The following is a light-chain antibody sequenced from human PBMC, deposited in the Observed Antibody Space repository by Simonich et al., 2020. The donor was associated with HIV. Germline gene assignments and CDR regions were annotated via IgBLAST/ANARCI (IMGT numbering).Light chain of an antibody. CDR3: QQRSNWPPLT. Sequence: EIVMTQSPATLSVSPGERATPSCRASQSVSSNLAWYQQKPGQAPRLLIYDASNRATGIPARFSGSGSGTDFTLTISSLEPEDFAVYYCQQRSNWPPLTFGGGTKVEIK. CDR1: QSVSSN. J-gene: IGKJ4*01. CDR2: DAS. V-gene: IGKV3-11*01.